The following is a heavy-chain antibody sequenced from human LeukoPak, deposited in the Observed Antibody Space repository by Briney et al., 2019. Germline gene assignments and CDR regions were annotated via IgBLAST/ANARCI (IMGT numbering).Heavy chain of an antibody. J-gene: IGHJ4*02. CDR1: GGSISSYY. Sequence: PSETLSLTCTVSGGSISSYYWSWIRQPPGKGLEWIGYIYHSGSTYYNPSLKSRVTISVDRSKNQFSLKLSSVTAADTAVYYCARGGYSGYAPDYWGQGTLVTVSS. D-gene: IGHD5-12*01. CDR3: ARGGYSGYAPDY. CDR2: IYHSGST. V-gene: IGHV4-59*12.